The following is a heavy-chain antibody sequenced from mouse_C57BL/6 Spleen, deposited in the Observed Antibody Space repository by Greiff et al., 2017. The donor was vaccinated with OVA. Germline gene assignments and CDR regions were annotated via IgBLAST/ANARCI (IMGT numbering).Heavy chain of an antibody. D-gene: IGHD1-1*01. CDR1: GYAFTNYL. CDR3: ARLPIITTVPYYFDY. J-gene: IGHJ2*01. V-gene: IGHV1-54*01. CDR2: INPGSGGT. Sequence: QVQLQQSGAELVRPGTSVKVSCKASGYAFTNYLIEWVKQRPGQGLEWIGVINPGSGGTNYNEKFKGKATLTADKSSSTAYMQLSSLTSEDSAVYFCARLPIITTVPYYFDYWGQSTTLTVSS.